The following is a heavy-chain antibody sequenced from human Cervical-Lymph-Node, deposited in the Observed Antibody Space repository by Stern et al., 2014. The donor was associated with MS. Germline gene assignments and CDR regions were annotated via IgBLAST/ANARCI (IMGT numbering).Heavy chain of an antibody. CDR1: SGFFGNNY. Sequence: QVQLQESGPGLVKPSETLSLMCSVSSGFFGNNYWSWIRQPPGKGLEWIGHLYYIGSTYYSPSLKSRVTISLDTSKNQLSLRLSSVTAADTAVYYCARAGPYDYIWGNFRHRAFYFDSWGQGALVTVSS. CDR3: ARAGPYDYIWGNFRHRAFYFDS. J-gene: IGHJ4*02. CDR2: LYYIGST. D-gene: IGHD3-16*02. V-gene: IGHV4-59*01.